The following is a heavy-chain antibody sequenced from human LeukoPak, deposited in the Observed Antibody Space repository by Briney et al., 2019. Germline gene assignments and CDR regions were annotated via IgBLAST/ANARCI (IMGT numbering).Heavy chain of an antibody. D-gene: IGHD3-10*01. J-gene: IGHJ4*02. CDR2: ISGSGGST. Sequence: GESLRLSCAASGFTFSSYAMSWVRQAPGKGLEWVSAISGSGGSTYYADSVKGRFTISRDNSKNTLYLQMNSLRAEDTAVYYCATLMVRGAGGDYWGQGTLVTVSS. V-gene: IGHV3-23*01. CDR1: GFTFSSYA. CDR3: ATLMVRGAGGDY.